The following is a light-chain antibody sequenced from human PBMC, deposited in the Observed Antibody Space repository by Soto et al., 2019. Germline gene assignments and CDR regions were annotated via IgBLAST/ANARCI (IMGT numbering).Light chain of an antibody. Sequence: IVLTLSLVSLSLSPGERATLYCRASDGVGRSLAWYQHKPGQALRLLIYGASTRATGIPARFSGSGSGTEFTLTISSLQSEDFAVYYCQQYNNWINFGQGTRLEIK. CDR1: DGVGRS. V-gene: IGKV3-15*01. J-gene: IGKJ5*01. CDR3: QQYNNWIN. CDR2: GAS.